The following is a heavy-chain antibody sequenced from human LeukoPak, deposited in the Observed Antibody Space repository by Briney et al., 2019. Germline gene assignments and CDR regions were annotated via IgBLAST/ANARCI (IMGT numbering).Heavy chain of an antibody. V-gene: IGHV3-21*01. D-gene: IGHD3-9*01. Sequence: GGSLRLSCAASRLTFSSYNMNWVRQAPGKGLEWVSSISSSSSYIYYADSVKGRFTISRDNAKNSLYLQMNSLRAEDTAVYYCARSESIIALKSDDILTPFDYWGQGTLVTVSS. J-gene: IGHJ4*02. CDR2: ISSSSSYI. CDR1: RLTFSSYN. CDR3: ARSESIIALKSDDILTPFDY.